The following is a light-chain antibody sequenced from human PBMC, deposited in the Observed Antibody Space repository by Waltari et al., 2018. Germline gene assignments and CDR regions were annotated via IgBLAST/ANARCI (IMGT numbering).Light chain of an antibody. J-gene: IGKJ2*01. CDR3: MQALQTPSSTPSYT. CDR2: LAS. V-gene: IGKV2-28*01. Sequence: IVMTQSPLSLSVTPGEPASISCRSSQSLLYVNGKNYLDWYLQRPGQSPQILFYLASSRASGVPDRFSGSGSCTECTLKSSRVEADDVGLYYCMQALQTPSSTPSYTFGQGTKLEIK. CDR1: QSLLYVNGKNY.